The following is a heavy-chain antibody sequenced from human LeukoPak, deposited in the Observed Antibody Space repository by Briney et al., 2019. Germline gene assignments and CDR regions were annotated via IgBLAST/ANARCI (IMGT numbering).Heavy chain of an antibody. CDR3: ARDGEAYGWNYAFDY. CDR1: GFSFSIYE. CDR2: ISSSGSII. V-gene: IGHV3-48*03. D-gene: IGHD1-7*01. Sequence: GGSLRLSCAASGFSFSIYEMNWVRQAPGKGLEWVSYISSSGSIILYADSVKGRFTISRDNAKNLVYLEMNSLRAEDTAVYYCARDGEAYGWNYAFDYWGQGTLVAVSS. J-gene: IGHJ4*02.